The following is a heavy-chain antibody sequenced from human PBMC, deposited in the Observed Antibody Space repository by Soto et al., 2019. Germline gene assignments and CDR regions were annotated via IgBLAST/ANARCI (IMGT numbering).Heavy chain of an antibody. CDR1: GGSISSYY. CDR2: IYYSGST. J-gene: IGHJ6*02. Sequence: SETLSLTCTASGGSISSYYWSWIRQPPGKGLEWIGYIYYSGSTNYNPSLKSRVTISVDTSKNQFSLELSSVTAADTAVYSCARHPGYCSGSNCYGYYTMDVWGQGTTVNVSS. D-gene: IGHD2-2*01. V-gene: IGHV4-59*08. CDR3: ARHPGYCSGSNCYGYYTMDV.